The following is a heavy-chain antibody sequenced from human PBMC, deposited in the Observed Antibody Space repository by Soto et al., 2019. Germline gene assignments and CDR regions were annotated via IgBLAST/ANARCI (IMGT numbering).Heavy chain of an antibody. CDR1: GYTFTSYD. CDR2: MNPNSGNT. J-gene: IGHJ5*02. Sequence: XSVTVSCSATGYTFTSYDINLLRQSTGQGLEWMGWMNPNSGNTGYAQKFQGRVTMTRNTSISTAYMELRSLRSEDTAVYYCARVQYRYWFDPWGQGTLVTVS. D-gene: IGHD4-4*01. CDR3: ARVQYRYWFDP. V-gene: IGHV1-8*01.